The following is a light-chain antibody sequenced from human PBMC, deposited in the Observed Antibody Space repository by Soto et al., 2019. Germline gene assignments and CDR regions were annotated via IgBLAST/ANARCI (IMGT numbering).Light chain of an antibody. CDR1: QDIRKE. Sequence: AIQMTQSPSSLSASVGDRVTITCRASQDIRKELAWYQQKPGKAPQILIYGASTLQTGVASRVSGSGSATDFTLTITSLHSEDSAAYYCLQDYNYPFHVGQGTKV. J-gene: IGKJ2*01. V-gene: IGKV1-6*01. CDR2: GAS. CDR3: LQDYNYPFH.